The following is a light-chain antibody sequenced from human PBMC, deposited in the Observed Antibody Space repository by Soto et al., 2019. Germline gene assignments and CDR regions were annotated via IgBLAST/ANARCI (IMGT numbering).Light chain of an antibody. J-gene: IGLJ1*01. Sequence: QSALTQPPSASGSPGQSVTISCTGTSSDVGDYNCVSWYQQHPGKAPKLMIYEVSKRPSGVPDRFSGSKSGNTASLTVSGLQAEDEADYYCTSYAGSNIYGFGTGTKLTVL. CDR1: SSDVGDYNC. V-gene: IGLV2-8*01. CDR3: TSYAGSNIYG. CDR2: EVS.